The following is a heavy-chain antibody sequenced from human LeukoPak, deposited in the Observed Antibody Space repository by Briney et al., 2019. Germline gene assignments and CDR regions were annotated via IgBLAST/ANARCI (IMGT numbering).Heavy chain of an antibody. V-gene: IGHV3-30-3*01. CDR2: ISYDGSNK. D-gene: IGHD5-18*01. CDR3: AREPTAMIL. CDR1: GFTFSSYA. J-gene: IGHJ4*02. Sequence: GGSLRLSCAASGFTFSSYAMHWVRQAPGKGLEWVAVISYDGSNKYYADSVKGRFTISRDNAKNSLYLQMNSLRAEDTAVYYCAREPTAMILWGQGTLVTVSS.